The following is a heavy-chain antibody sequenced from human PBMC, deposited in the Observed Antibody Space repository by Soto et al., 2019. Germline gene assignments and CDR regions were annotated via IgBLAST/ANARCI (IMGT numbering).Heavy chain of an antibody. J-gene: IGHJ4*02. V-gene: IGHV3-33*01. CDR3: ARVRSYYDSSGYNDY. CDR1: GFTFSSYD. Sequence: QVQLVESGGGVVQPGRSLRLSCAASGFTFSSYDMHWVRQAPGKGLEWVAVIWYDGSNKYYADSVKGRFTISRDNSKNTLYLQMNSLRAEDTAVYYRARVRSYYDSSGYNDYWGQGTLVTVSS. D-gene: IGHD3-22*01. CDR2: IWYDGSNK.